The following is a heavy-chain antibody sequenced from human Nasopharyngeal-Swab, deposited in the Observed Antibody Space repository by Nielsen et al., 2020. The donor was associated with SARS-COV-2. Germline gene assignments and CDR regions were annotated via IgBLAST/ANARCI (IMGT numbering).Heavy chain of an antibody. CDR2: INPSGGT. V-gene: IGHV4-34*01. CDR3: ARGQRERAPRYYYYGMDV. J-gene: IGHJ6*02. CDR1: GGAFGGFY. Sequence: SETLSLTCAVYGGAFGGFYWSWIRQSPGEGLEWIGEINPSGGTDYNPSLKSRVSMSVDTSKNQVFLNLKAVTAADTGLYYCARGQRERAPRYYYYGMDVWGQGTTVSVS. D-gene: IGHD1-1*01.